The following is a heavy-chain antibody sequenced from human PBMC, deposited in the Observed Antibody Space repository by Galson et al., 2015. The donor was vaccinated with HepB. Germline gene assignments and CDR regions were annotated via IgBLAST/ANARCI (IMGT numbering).Heavy chain of an antibody. CDR3: ASLNEEDETYYFDY. J-gene: IGHJ4*02. Sequence: SETLPLTCTVSGGSVSSGSYYWSWIRQPPGKGLEWIGYIYYRGSTNYNPSLKSRVTISVDTSKNQFSLKLSSVTAADTAVYYCASLNEEDETYYFDYWGQGTLVTVSS. CDR1: GGSVSSGSYY. CDR2: IYYRGST. V-gene: IGHV4-61*01. D-gene: IGHD1-1*01.